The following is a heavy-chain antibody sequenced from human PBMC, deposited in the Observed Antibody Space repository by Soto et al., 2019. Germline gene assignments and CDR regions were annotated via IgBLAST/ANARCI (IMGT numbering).Heavy chain of an antibody. CDR3: ARVAVAARPRWYNWFDP. V-gene: IGHV1-8*01. Sequence: QEQLVQSGAEVKKPGASVKVSCKTSGYTFTDYDINWVRQATGQGLEWIGRMNPNSGETGYAQKFQGRVTMTRSASLSTADLELSSLRSEDTAVYYCARVAVAARPRWYNWFDPWGQGTLVTVSS. CDR1: GYTFTDYD. D-gene: IGHD2-15*01. CDR2: MNPNSGET. J-gene: IGHJ5*02.